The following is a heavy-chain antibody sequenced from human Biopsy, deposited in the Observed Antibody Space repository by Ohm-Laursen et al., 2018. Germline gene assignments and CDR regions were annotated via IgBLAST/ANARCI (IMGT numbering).Heavy chain of an antibody. CDR2: ITGGGNYI. V-gene: IGHV3-21*06. Sequence: SLRLSCAASGFTFSESWMSWVRQAPGKGLEWVSSITGGGNYINYADSVRGRFTISRDNSKNSVYLVMSSLRAEDTAVYFCATAAYAPPYFDLWGRGTVVTVSS. CDR1: GFTFSESW. D-gene: IGHD4-17*01. CDR3: ATAAYAPPYFDL. J-gene: IGHJ4*02.